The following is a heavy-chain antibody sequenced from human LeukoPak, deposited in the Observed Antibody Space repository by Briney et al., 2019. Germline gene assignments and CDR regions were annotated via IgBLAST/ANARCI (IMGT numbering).Heavy chain of an antibody. CDR3: AKHTVYSSSWSPIDY. Sequence: GGSLRLSCAASGFTFSSYAMSWVRQAPGKGLEWVSAISGSGGSTYYADSVKGRFTISRDNSKNTLYLQMNSLRAEDTAVYYCAKHTVYSSSWSPIDYWGQGTLVTVSS. V-gene: IGHV3-23*01. J-gene: IGHJ4*02. D-gene: IGHD6-13*01. CDR2: ISGSGGST. CDR1: GFTFSSYA.